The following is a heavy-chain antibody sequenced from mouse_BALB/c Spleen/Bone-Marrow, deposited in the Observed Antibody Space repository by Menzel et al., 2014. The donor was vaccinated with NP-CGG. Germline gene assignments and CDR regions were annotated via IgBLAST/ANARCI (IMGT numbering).Heavy chain of an antibody. V-gene: IGHV14-3*02. CDR2: IDPANGNT. Sequence: EVQLQQSGAELVKPGASVKLSCTASGFNIKDTYMHWVKQRPEQGLEWIGRIDPANGNTKYDPKFQGKATITADTSSNTAYLQLSSLTSEDTAVYYCARYRPGTYFDHWGQGTTLTVSS. CDR1: GFNIKDTY. J-gene: IGHJ2*01. D-gene: IGHD2-14*01. CDR3: ARYRPGTYFDH.